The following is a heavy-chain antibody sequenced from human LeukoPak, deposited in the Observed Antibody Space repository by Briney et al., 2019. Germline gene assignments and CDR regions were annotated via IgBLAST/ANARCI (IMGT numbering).Heavy chain of an antibody. CDR3: AKEGRILRFLEWSHDAFDI. D-gene: IGHD3-3*01. V-gene: IGHV3-23*01. Sequence: GGSLRLSYAASGFTFSSYAMSWVRQAPGKGLEWVSAISGSGGSTYYADSVKGRFTISRDNSKNTLYLQMNSLRAEDTAVYYCAKEGRILRFLEWSHDAFDIWGQGTMVTVSS. J-gene: IGHJ3*02. CDR2: ISGSGGST. CDR1: GFTFSSYA.